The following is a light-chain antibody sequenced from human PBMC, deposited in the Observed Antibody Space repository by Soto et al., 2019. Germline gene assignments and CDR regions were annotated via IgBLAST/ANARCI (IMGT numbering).Light chain of an antibody. CDR3: SSYTTSNTVI. V-gene: IGLV2-14*01. Sequence: QSVLTQPASVSGSPGQSITIYCTGTSSDFGTYNYVSWYQQHPGKVPKLMIYEVSNRPSGVSSRFSGSKSGNTASLTISGLQAEDEADYYCSSYTTSNTVIFGGGTKVTVL. CDR2: EVS. CDR1: SSDFGTYNY. J-gene: IGLJ2*01.